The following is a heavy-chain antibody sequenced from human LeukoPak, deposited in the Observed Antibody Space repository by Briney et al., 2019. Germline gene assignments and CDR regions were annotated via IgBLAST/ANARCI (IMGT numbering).Heavy chain of an antibody. CDR1: GGSISSYY. CDR3: ARHPFPKFDFWSGYSTAYYFDY. J-gene: IGHJ4*02. V-gene: IGHV4-59*08. D-gene: IGHD3-3*01. Sequence: SETLSLTCTVSGGSISSYYWSWIRQPPGKGLEWIGYIYYSGSTNYNPSLKSRVTIPVDTSKNQFSLKLSSVTAADTAVYYCARHPFPKFDFWSGYSTAYYFDYWGQGTLVTVSS. CDR2: IYYSGST.